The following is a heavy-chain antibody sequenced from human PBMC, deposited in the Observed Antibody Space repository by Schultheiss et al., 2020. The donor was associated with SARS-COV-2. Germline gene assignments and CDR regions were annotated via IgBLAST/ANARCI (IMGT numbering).Heavy chain of an antibody. CDR3: ARDTGGIQLWATDY. J-gene: IGHJ4*02. V-gene: IGHV1-2*02. D-gene: IGHD5-18*01. CDR1: GYTFSGNY. Sequence: GESLKISCKASGYTFSGNYMNWVRQAPGQGLEWMGWINPNSGGTNYAQKFQGRVTMTRDTSISTAYMELSKLRSDDTAVYYCARDTGGIQLWATDYWGQGTLVTVSS. CDR2: INPNSGGT.